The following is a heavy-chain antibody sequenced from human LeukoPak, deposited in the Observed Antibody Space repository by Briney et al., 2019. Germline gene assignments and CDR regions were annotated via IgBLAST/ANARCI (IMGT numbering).Heavy chain of an antibody. CDR3: AKEASGGPFYYYYYGMDV. Sequence: GGSLRLSCAASGFTFSSYGMHWVRQAPGKGLEWVAVISYDGSNKYYADSVKGRFTISRDNSKNTLYLQMNSLRAEDTVVYYCAKEASGGPFYYYYYGMDVWGQGTTVTVSS. CDR1: GFTFSSYG. D-gene: IGHD6-19*01. J-gene: IGHJ6*02. V-gene: IGHV3-30*18. CDR2: ISYDGSNK.